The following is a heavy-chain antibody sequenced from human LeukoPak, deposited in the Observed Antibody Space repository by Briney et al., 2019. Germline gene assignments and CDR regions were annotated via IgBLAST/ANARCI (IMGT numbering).Heavy chain of an antibody. CDR2: FDPGACDG. Sequence: ASVTLSFTVSGHTLTELSIHWVRQAHGKGLEWMGRFDPGACDGVYAQNFQGRVTLTEDTSIDTAYMEVYILRSEDTAVYYGGTPGPAPCNHRFATWGHGPPGSV. CDR1: GHTLTELS. D-gene: IGHD1-14*01. V-gene: IGHV1-24*01. CDR3: GTPGPAPCNHRFAT. J-gene: IGHJ4*03.